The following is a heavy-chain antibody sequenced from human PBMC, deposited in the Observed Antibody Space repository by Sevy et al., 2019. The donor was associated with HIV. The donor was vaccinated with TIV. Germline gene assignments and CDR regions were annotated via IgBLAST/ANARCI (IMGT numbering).Heavy chain of an antibody. CDR1: GDSIISSRW. D-gene: IGHD6-25*01. V-gene: IGHV4-4*02. CDR3: AAAAGTDILGYYFDS. Sequence: SETLSLTCTVSGDSIISSRWWSWFRQSPGKGLEWIGDMYHRGTTNYSPSLKNRVIMSVDKSKNQFSLKLTMVAAADTAVYYCAAAAGTDILGYYFDSWGQGIPVTVSS. CDR2: MYHRGTT. J-gene: IGHJ4*02.